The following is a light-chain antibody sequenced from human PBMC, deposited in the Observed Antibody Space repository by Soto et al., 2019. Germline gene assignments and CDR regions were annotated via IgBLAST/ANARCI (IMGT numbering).Light chain of an antibody. CDR1: SADIGAFNY. J-gene: IGLJ2*01. CDR2: DVS. CDR3: SSYSTSSALV. Sequence: QSALTQPASGSGSPGQSITISCAGTSADIGAFNYVSWYQHHPGKAPQLLIYDVSDRPSGVSARFSASKSANTASLTISGLQADDEADYYCSSYSTSSALVFGGGTQLTVL. V-gene: IGLV2-14*03.